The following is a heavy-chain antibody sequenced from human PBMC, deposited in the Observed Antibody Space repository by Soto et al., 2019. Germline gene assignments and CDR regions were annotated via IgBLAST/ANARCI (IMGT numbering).Heavy chain of an antibody. Sequence: SETLSLTCDVSGGPVGYTSFYWGWLRQSPGKGLEWIGSVHHSVTTYYNPSLKGRVTISMDTSKNQNSLRLTSVTAAYTAVYYCARSGYSYGPNPLLYWGQGTLVTVSS. D-gene: IGHD5-18*01. V-gene: IGHV4-39*01. CDR3: ARSGYSYGPNPLLY. J-gene: IGHJ4*02. CDR2: VHHSVTT. CDR1: GGPVGYTSFY.